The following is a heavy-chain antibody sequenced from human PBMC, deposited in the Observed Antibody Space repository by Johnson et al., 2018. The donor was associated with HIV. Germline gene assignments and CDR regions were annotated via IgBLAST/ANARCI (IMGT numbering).Heavy chain of an antibody. CDR2: IQYDGSDK. CDR3: AKDGGRWSYSFDV. D-gene: IGHD3-16*01. Sequence: QEKLVESRGGVVQPGGSLRLSCAASGFTFRSNGMHWVRQAPGKGLEWVTFIQYDGSDKSYADSVKGRFTVSRDNSKNTLYLQMNSLRGEDTAMYYCAKDGGRWSYSFDVWGQGTMVSVSS. J-gene: IGHJ3*01. CDR1: GFTFRSNG. V-gene: IGHV3-30*02.